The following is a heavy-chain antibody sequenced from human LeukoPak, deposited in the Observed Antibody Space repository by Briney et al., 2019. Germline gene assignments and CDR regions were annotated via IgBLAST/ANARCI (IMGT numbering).Heavy chain of an antibody. Sequence: GGSLRLSCAASGFTFSSYSMNWVRQAPGKGLEWVSYISSSSSTIYYADSVKGRFTISRDNAKKSLYLQMNSLRAEDTAVYYCATGVGITIFGVVINAFDIWGQGTLVTVSS. CDR2: ISSSSSTI. CDR3: ATGVGITIFGVVINAFDI. J-gene: IGHJ3*02. D-gene: IGHD3-3*01. CDR1: GFTFSSYS. V-gene: IGHV3-48*01.